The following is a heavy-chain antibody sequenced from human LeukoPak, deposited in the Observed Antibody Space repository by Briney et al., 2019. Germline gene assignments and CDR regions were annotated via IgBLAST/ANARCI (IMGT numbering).Heavy chain of an antibody. CDR2: ISSSSSTT. Sequence: VGSLRLSCVASGFTFSSYGMNWVRQAPGKGLEWISYISSSSSTTYYADSVRGRFTIYRDNAMNSLHLQMDSLTVEDTAVYSCARSRYYGSGSPDAFDSWGHGTMVTVSS. V-gene: IGHV3-48*01. CDR1: GFTFSSYG. D-gene: IGHD3-10*01. J-gene: IGHJ3*02. CDR3: ARSRYYGSGSPDAFDS.